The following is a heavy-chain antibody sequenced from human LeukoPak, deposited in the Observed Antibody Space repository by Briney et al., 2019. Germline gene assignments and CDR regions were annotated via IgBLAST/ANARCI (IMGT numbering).Heavy chain of an antibody. Sequence: GGSLRLSCAASGFIFSRKGMHWVRQAPGKGLEWVAVISIDGSEKYYADSVKGRFTISRDNSKNTLYLQMNSLRGDDTAVYYCANPQSRGYDYLDYWGQGTLVTVSS. J-gene: IGHJ4*02. V-gene: IGHV3-30*18. CDR1: GFIFSRKG. CDR3: ANPQSRGYDYLDY. D-gene: IGHD5-12*01. CDR2: ISIDGSEK.